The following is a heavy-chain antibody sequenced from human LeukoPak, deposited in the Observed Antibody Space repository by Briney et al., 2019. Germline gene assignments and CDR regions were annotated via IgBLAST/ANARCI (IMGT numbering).Heavy chain of an antibody. CDR2: ISSRSTYI. D-gene: IGHD1-26*01. CDR1: GFTFSNYS. J-gene: IGHJ4*02. Sequence: GGSLRLSCAASGFTFSNYSMNWVRQAPGKGLEWVSSISSRSTYIYHADSVKGRFTISRDNAKNSLYLQMNSLRAEDTAVYYCAREDEIVGATPLYYWGQGTLVTVSS. CDR3: AREDEIVGATPLYY. V-gene: IGHV3-21*01.